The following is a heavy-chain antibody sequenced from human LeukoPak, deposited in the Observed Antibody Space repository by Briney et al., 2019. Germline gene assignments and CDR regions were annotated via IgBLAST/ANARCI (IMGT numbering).Heavy chain of an antibody. CDR1: GFRFSTFW. J-gene: IGHJ5*02. D-gene: IGHD6-25*01. V-gene: IGHV3-7*01. CDR2: INQNGGVK. Sequence: GGSLRPSCAASGFRFSTFWMSWVRQAPGKGLDWVANINQNGGVKHYVDSVKGRFTISRDNAKNSLYLQMTSLRADDTAVYYCATSDDAAGTSWGQGTLVTVSS. CDR3: ATSDDAAGTS.